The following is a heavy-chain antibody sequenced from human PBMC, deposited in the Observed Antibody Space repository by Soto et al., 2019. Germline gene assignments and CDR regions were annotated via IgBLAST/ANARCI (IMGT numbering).Heavy chain of an antibody. CDR1: GYTFTGYY. CDR3: ARCPTSGSGEFDY. J-gene: IGHJ4*02. D-gene: IGHD3-10*01. Sequence: QVQLVQSGAEVKKPGASVKVSCKASGYTFTGYYMYWVRQAPGQGLEWMGWINPNSGGTNYAQKFQGRVTMTRDTYISTAYMELRRLRSDDTAVYYCARCPTSGSGEFDYGGQGTLVPVSS. CDR2: INPNSGGT. V-gene: IGHV1-2*02.